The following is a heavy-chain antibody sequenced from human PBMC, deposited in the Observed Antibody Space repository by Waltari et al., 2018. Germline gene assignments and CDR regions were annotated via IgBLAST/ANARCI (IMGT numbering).Heavy chain of an antibody. D-gene: IGHD2-15*01. V-gene: IGHV3-74*03. Sequence: EVQLVESGGGLVQPGGSLRLSCAASGATLSRSWIHWVRQSPGKGLMWVSRINNDGSSTVYADSVKGRFTISRDDAKNTVSLQMNNLSAEDTALYYCARAGLLGAFDVWGQGTMVTVSS. CDR1: GATLSRSW. J-gene: IGHJ3*01. CDR2: INNDGSST. CDR3: ARAGLLGAFDV.